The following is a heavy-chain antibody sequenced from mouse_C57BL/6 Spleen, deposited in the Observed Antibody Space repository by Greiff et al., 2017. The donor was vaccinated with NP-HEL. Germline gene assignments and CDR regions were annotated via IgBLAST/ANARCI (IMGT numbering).Heavy chain of an antibody. CDR2: IYPGSGST. D-gene: IGHD2-5*01. CDR1: GYTFTSYW. CDR3: ARGYYSNSLFAY. V-gene: IGHV1-55*01. Sequence: QVQLQQPGAELVKPGASVKMSCKASGYTFTSYWITWVKQRPGQGLEWIGDIYPGSGSTNYNEKFKSKATLTVDTSSSTAYMQLSSLTSEDSAVYYCARGYYSNSLFAYWGQGTLVTVSA. J-gene: IGHJ3*01.